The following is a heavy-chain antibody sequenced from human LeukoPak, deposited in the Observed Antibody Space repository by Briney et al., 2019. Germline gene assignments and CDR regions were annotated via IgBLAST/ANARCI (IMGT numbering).Heavy chain of an antibody. CDR2: INPSGGAT. J-gene: IGHJ4*02. CDR3: TRGYYYDTTGYYPGVDY. D-gene: IGHD3-22*01. CDR1: GYTFTSYF. Sequence: ASVKVSCKASGYTFTSYFIYWVRQAPGQGLEWVGIINPSGGATTYGERFQGRVTLTRDTSTSTIYMELRSLRSDDTAVYYCTRGYYYDTTGYYPGVDYWGQGTLVTVSS. V-gene: IGHV1-46*01.